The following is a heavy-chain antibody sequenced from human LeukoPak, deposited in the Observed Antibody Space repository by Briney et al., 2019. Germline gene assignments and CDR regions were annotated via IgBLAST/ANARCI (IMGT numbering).Heavy chain of an antibody. CDR3: ARDGGDIVVVPAANWFDP. V-gene: IGHV1-18*01. CDR2: ISAYNGNT. Sequence: ASVKASCKASGYTFTSYGISWVRQASGQGLEWMGWISAYNGNTNYAQKLQGRVTMTTDTSTSTAYMELRSLRSDDTAVYYCARDGGDIVVVPAANWFDPWGQGTLVTVSS. J-gene: IGHJ5*02. CDR1: GYTFTSYG. D-gene: IGHD2-2*01.